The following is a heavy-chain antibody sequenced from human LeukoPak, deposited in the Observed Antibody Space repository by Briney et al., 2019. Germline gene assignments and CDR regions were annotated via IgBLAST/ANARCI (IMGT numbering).Heavy chain of an antibody. V-gene: IGHV3-30*04. Sequence: PGGSLRLSCAASGFTFSSYDVHWVRQAPGKGLEWVADISYDGSEQYYADSVKGRFTISRDNSRNTLYLQMHGLRAEDTAVYYCARDLVAASGSHRSYGMDVWGQGTTVTVSS. D-gene: IGHD3-10*01. CDR3: ARDLVAASGSHRSYGMDV. CDR1: GFTFSSYD. CDR2: ISYDGSEQ. J-gene: IGHJ6*02.